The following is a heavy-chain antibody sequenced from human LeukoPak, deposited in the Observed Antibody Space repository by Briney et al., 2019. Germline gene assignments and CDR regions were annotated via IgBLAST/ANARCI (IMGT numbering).Heavy chain of an antibody. CDR2: IKQDGNEK. Sequence: PGGSLRLSCAASGFTFTTYWMSWVRQAPGKGLEWVANIKQDGNEKYYVDSVKGRFTISRDNSKNSLYLQMNSLRTEDTALYYCAKAPTWSDGGAYFDYWGQGTLVTVSS. CDR1: GFTFTTYW. CDR3: AKAPTWSDGGAYFDY. J-gene: IGHJ4*02. D-gene: IGHD3-16*01. V-gene: IGHV3-7*03.